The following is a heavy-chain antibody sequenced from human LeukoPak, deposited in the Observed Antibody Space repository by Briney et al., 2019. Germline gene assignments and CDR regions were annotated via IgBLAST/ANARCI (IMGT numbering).Heavy chain of an antibody. D-gene: IGHD3-3*01. Sequence: SETPSLTCTVSGGSISSSSYYWGWIRQPPGKGLEWIGYIYYSGSTNYNPSLKSRVTISVDTSKNQFSLKLTSVTAADTAVYYCARGVPEYYDFWSGYFYYFDYWGQGTMVTDSS. CDR1: GGSISSSSYY. V-gene: IGHV4-61*05. CDR3: ARGVPEYYDFWSGYFYYFDY. CDR2: IYYSGST. J-gene: IGHJ4*02.